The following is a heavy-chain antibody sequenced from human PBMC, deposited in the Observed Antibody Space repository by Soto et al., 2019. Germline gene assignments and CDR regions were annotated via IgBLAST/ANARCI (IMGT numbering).Heavy chain of an antibody. D-gene: IGHD3-16*02. CDR3: ASPPLGELSRDYYYYGMDV. CDR1: GGTFSSYA. V-gene: IGHV1-69*06. J-gene: IGHJ6*02. CDR2: IIPIFGTA. Sequence: QVQLVQSGAEVKKPGSSMKVSCKASGGTFSSYAISWVRQAPGQGLEWMGGIIPIFGTANYAQKFQGRVTITADKSTSTAYMELSSLRSEDTAVYYCASPPLGELSRDYYYYGMDVWGQGTTVTVSS.